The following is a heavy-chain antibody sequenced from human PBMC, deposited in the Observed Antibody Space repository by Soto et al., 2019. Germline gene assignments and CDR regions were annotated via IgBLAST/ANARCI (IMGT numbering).Heavy chain of an antibody. D-gene: IGHD3-16*02. V-gene: IGHV4-34*01. CDR3: AREETYYIWGSYRKGLFDY. CDR1: GGSFSGYY. CDR2: INYSGST. Sequence: QVQLQQWGAGLLKPSETLSLTCAVYGGSFSGYYWSWIRQPPGKGLEWIGEINYSGSTNYNPSLKSRVTISVDTSKNQFSLKLSSVTAADTAVYYCAREETYYIWGSYRKGLFDYWGQGTLVTVSS. J-gene: IGHJ4*02.